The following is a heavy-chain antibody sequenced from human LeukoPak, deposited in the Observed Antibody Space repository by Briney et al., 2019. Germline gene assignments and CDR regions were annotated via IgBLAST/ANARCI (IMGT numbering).Heavy chain of an antibody. CDR2: ISAYNGNT. V-gene: IGHV1-18*01. D-gene: IGHD2-2*01. J-gene: IGHJ4*02. CDR1: GYTFNSYG. CDR3: ARDCGTSTSCYAVFDF. Sequence: ASVKVSCKATGYTFNSYGISWVRQAPGQGLEWMGWISAYNGNTNYAQKFQGRVTMTTDTSTSTAYMELRSLRCDDTAVYYCARDCGTSTSCYAVFDFWGQGTLVTVSS.